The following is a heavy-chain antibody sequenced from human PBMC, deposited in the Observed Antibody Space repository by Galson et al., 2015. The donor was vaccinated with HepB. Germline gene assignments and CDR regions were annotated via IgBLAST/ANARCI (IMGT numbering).Heavy chain of an antibody. V-gene: IGHV1-2*02. CDR1: GYTFTGYY. J-gene: IGHJ4*02. CDR2: INPNNGGT. Sequence: SVKVSCKASGYTFTGYYMHWVRQAPGQGLEWMGWINPNNGGTHYAQKFQGRLTMTRDTSISTAYMDLSRLRSDDTAVHYCARVGCWSSADCPENFDYWGQGTLVTVSS. D-gene: IGHD2-2*01. CDR3: ARVGCWSSADCPENFDY.